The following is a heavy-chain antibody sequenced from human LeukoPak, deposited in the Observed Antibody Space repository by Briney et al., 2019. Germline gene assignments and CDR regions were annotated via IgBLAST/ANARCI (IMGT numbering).Heavy chain of an antibody. CDR1: GYTFRDFG. D-gene: IGHD4-11*01. Sequence: ASVKVSCKASGYTFRDFGISWVRQAPGQGLEWMGRINPNSGGTNYAQKFQGRVTMTRDTSISTAYMELSRLRSDDTAVYYCARSRSNLLFDYWGQGTLVTVSS. J-gene: IGHJ4*02. V-gene: IGHV1-2*06. CDR3: ARSRSNLLFDY. CDR2: INPNSGGT.